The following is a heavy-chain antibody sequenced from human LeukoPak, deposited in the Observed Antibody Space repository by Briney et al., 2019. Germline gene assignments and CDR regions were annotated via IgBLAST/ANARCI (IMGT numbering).Heavy chain of an antibody. J-gene: IGHJ4*02. CDR1: GGSISSYY. D-gene: IGHD3-16*01. CDR2: IYYSGST. CDR3: ARGIMGDFDY. V-gene: IGHV4-59*01. Sequence: PSETLSLTCTVSGGSISSYYWSWIRQPPGKGLEWIGYIYYSGSTNYNPSLKSRVTISVDTSKNQFSPKLSSVTAADTAVYYCARGIMGDFDYWGQGTLVTVSS.